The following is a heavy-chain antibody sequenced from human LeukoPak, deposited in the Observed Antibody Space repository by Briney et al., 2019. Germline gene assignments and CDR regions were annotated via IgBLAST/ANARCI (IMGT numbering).Heavy chain of an antibody. CDR3: ARRAYYGSANYHFDS. D-gene: IGHD3-10*01. Sequence: SETLSLTCTVSGVSISSSYWSWIRQPPGKGLEWIGYMYYSGSTNYNPSLKSRVTMSVDTSKNQFSLKVSSVTAADTAVYYCARRAYYGSANYHFDSWGQGTLVTVSS. V-gene: IGHV4-59*08. CDR2: MYYSGST. CDR1: GVSISSSY. J-gene: IGHJ4*02.